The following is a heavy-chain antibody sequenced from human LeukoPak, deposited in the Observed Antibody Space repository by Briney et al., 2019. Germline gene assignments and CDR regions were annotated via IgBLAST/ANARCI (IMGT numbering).Heavy chain of an antibody. Sequence: GGSLRLSCAASGFTFSSYAMSWVRQAPGKGLEWVSAISDRGSSTYYADSVKGRFTVSRDNSKNTLYLQMNSLRAEDTAPYYCAKHRGQYFDYWGQGTLVTVSS. J-gene: IGHJ4*02. D-gene: IGHD5-12*01. CDR1: GFTFSSYA. V-gene: IGHV3-23*01. CDR2: ISDRGSST. CDR3: AKHRGQYFDY.